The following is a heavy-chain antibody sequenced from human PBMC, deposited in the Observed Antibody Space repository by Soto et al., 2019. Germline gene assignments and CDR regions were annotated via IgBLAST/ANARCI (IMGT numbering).Heavy chain of an antibody. CDR1: GYTFTTFY. CDR3: ARGYCTPGTCDGWFDP. V-gene: IGHV1-46*01. J-gene: IGHJ5*02. Sequence: QVQLVQSAPEVKKPGASVKISCKTSGYTFTTFYIHWVRQAPGQGFEWMGRVDPGGGTTTYAQKFQGRVTMTRDTSTSTVYMDLSSLTSEDTAVYYCARGYCTPGTCDGWFDPWGQGTLVTVSS. CDR2: VDPGGGTT. D-gene: IGHD2-8*01.